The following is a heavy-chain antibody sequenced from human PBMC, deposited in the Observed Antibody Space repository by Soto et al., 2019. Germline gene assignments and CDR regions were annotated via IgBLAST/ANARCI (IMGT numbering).Heavy chain of an antibody. V-gene: IGHV1-3*01. D-gene: IGHD2-2*01. CDR2: INAGNGKT. J-gene: IGHJ4*02. Sequence: GSVRVACKAAGYTFTTYAIHWVREAPGQRLEWMGWINAGNGKTKYSQKFQDRATITRDTSATTAYMELSSLTSEDTAAYYCARAGDDCSTTSCYLIDYWGQGTLVT. CDR1: GYTFTTYA. CDR3: ARAGDDCSTTSCYLIDY.